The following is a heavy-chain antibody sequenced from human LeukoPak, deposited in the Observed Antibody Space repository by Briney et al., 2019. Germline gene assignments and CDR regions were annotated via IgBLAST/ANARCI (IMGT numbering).Heavy chain of an antibody. CDR1: GGSISSYY. J-gene: IGHJ6*03. Sequence: PSETLSLTCTASGGSISSYYWSWIRQPAGKGLEWIGRIYTSGSTNYNPSLKSRVTMSADTSKNQFSLKLSSVTAADTAVYYCARSQGRRFLPTPPYMDVWGKGTTVTVSS. CDR2: IYTSGST. CDR3: ARSQGRRFLPTPPYMDV. D-gene: IGHD1-26*01. V-gene: IGHV4-4*07.